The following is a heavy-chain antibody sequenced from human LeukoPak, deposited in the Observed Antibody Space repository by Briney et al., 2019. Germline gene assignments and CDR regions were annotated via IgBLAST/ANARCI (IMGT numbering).Heavy chain of an antibody. V-gene: IGHV1-69*05. CDR2: IIPIFGTA. Sequence: SVKVSCKASGGTFSSYAISWVRQAPGQELEWMGGIIPIFGTANYAQKFQGRVTITTDESTRTAYMELSSLRSEDTAVYYCARGDSWYDFWSGYRPFDYWGQGTLVTVSS. CDR1: GGTFSSYA. D-gene: IGHD3-3*01. J-gene: IGHJ4*02. CDR3: ARGDSWYDFWSGYRPFDY.